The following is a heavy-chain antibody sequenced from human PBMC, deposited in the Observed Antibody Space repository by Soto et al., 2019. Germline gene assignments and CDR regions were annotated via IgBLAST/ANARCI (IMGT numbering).Heavy chain of an antibody. CDR3: ASHYDSSGYYYRGLDY. Sequence: QVQLVQSGAEVKKPGSSVKVSCKASGGTFSSYAISWVRQAPGQGLEWMGGIIPIFGTADYAQKFQGRVTIHADESPSTGNMELSSLRSEDSAVYYCASHYDSSGYYYRGLDYWGQGTLVTVSS. CDR2: IIPIFGTA. V-gene: IGHV1-69*12. J-gene: IGHJ4*02. CDR1: GGTFSSYA. D-gene: IGHD3-22*01.